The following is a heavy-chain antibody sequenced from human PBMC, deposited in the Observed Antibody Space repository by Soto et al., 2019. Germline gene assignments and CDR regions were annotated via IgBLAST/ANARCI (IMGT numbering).Heavy chain of an antibody. CDR3: ARDLYSSSARYFDY. J-gene: IGHJ4*02. CDR2: ISSSSSYI. Sequence: EVQLVESGGGLVKPGGSLRLSCADSGFTFRSYSMNWVRQAPGKGLEWVSYISSSSSYIYYADSVKGRFTISRDNAKNSLYLQMNSLRAADTAVYYCARDLYSSSARYFDYWGQGTLVTVSS. CDR1: GFTFRSYS. D-gene: IGHD6-6*01. V-gene: IGHV3-21*01.